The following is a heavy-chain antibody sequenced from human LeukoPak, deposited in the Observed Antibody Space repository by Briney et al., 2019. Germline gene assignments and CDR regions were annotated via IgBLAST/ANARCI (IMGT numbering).Heavy chain of an antibody. V-gene: IGHV1-8*01. CDR1: GYTFTNYD. J-gene: IGHJ2*01. CDR2: MNPNSGNT. CDR3: ARGRSFPTHFDL. Sequence: ASVKVSCKASGYTFTNYDINWVRQATGQGLEWMGWMNPNSGNTGYAQKFQGRVTMTRNTSISTAYMELSSLRSEDTAVYYCARGRSFPTHFDLWAVAPWSLSPQ. D-gene: IGHD1-26*01.